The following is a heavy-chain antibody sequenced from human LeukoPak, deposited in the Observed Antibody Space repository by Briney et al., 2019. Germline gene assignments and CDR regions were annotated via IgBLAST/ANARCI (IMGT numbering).Heavy chain of an antibody. CDR3: ARATEFGDYYFDY. D-gene: IGHD3-10*01. V-gene: IGHV4-59*01. CDR1: GGSMSSYY. J-gene: IGHJ4*02. Sequence: SETLSLTCTVSGGSMSSYYWTWLRQPPGKGLEWIGYIYYSGSTNYNPSLKSRVTISVDTSKNQFSLKLRSVTAAYTAVYYCARATEFGDYYFDYWGQGTLVSVSS. CDR2: IYYSGST.